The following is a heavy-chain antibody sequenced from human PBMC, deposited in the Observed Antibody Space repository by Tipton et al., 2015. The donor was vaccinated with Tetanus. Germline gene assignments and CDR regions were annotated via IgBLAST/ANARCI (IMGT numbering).Heavy chain of an antibody. CDR1: GGSINSGGHF. J-gene: IGHJ4*02. CDR2: IRDNGNS. V-gene: IGHV4-31*02. Sequence: LRLSCTVSGGSINSGGHFWTWIRQRTGKGLEWIGHIRDNGNSYANPSLSGRVTMSVDTRKNQFSLNLTSMSVADTAAYYCARGTFHAFDFWGQGVQVTVSS. D-gene: IGHD2/OR15-2a*01. CDR3: ARGTFHAFDF.